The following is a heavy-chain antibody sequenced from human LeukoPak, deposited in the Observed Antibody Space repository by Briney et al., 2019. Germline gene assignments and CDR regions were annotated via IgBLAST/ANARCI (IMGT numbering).Heavy chain of an antibody. CDR3: ARGWFGS. V-gene: IGHV3-48*03. CDR1: GLTFSDWE. CDR2: SSSSSGNII. J-gene: IGHJ5*01. Sequence: GGSLRLSCVACGLTFSDWEMMGVGQAPGKGLEWISYSSSSSGNIIYQADSVQGRFTISRDNAKNSLYLQMNSLGAEDTAVYYCARGWFGSWGQGTLVTVSS.